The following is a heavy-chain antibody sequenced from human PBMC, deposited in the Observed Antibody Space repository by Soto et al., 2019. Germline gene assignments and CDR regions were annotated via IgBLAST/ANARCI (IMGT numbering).Heavy chain of an antibody. D-gene: IGHD5-18*01. J-gene: IGHJ6*02. CDR2: IYPGDSDT. Sequence: GESLKISCKGSGYSFTNYLIGWVRQMPGKGLEWMGIIYPGDSDTRYSPSFQGQVTISADKSISTAYLQWSSLKASDTAMYYCARRGGSGYSYGFYGMDVWGQGTTVTVSS. CDR1: GYSFTNYL. V-gene: IGHV5-51*01. CDR3: ARRGGSGYSYGFYGMDV.